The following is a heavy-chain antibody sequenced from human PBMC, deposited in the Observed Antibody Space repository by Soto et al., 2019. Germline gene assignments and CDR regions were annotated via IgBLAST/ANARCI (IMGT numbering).Heavy chain of an antibody. CDR1: GFTFSSYA. V-gene: IGHV3-23*01. D-gene: IGHD3-3*01. CDR2: ISGSGNNT. Sequence: GGSLRLSCAASGFTFSSYAMSWVRQAPGKGLEWVSVISGSGNNTYYADSVKGRFTISRDNSKNTLYLQMNSLRAEDTAVYYCAKTRKYDFWSGYLDYWGQGTLVTVSS. CDR3: AKTRKYDFWSGYLDY. J-gene: IGHJ4*02.